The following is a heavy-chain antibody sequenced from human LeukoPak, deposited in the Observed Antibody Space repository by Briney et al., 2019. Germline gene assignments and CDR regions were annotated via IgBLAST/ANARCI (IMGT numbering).Heavy chain of an antibody. CDR3: TTGNY. CDR2: LKSKAAGGTT. Sequence: GGSLRLPCAASGFSFTDAWMSWVRQAPGKGLEWVGHLKSKAAGGTTDYAAPVKARFTISGDDSKNTLYLQMNSLKTEDTAVYYCTTGNYWGQGTLVTVSS. V-gene: IGHV3-15*01. CDR1: GFSFTDAW. J-gene: IGHJ4*02.